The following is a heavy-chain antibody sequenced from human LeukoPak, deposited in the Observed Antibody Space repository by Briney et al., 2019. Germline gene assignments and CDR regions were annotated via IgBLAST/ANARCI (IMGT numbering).Heavy chain of an antibody. CDR2: ISGIGGST. D-gene: IGHD2-2*01. CDR1: GFTFRSYA. Sequence: GGSLRLSCAASGFTFRSYAMSWVRQAPGKGLEWVSGISGIGGSTNYADSVKGRFTISRDNAKNTLYMQMNSLRAEDTAVYYCAKGACSSTSCSNPYYYYYMDVWGKGTTVTVSS. CDR3: AKGACSSTSCSNPYYYYYMDV. J-gene: IGHJ6*03. V-gene: IGHV3-23*01.